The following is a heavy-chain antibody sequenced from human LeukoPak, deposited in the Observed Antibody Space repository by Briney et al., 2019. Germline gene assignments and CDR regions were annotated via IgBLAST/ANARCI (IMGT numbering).Heavy chain of an antibody. V-gene: IGHV3-30*04. CDR2: ISYDGSNE. CDR3: ARDETKRGYSYGTSPFDY. D-gene: IGHD5-18*01. CDR1: GFTFSSFP. Sequence: PGTSLRLSCAASGFTFSSFPMHWVRQAPGKGLEWVALISYDGSNEYYADSVKGRFTISRDNSKNTLYLQMNSLRAEDTAVYYCARDETKRGYSYGTSPFDYWGREPWSPSPQ. J-gene: IGHJ4*02.